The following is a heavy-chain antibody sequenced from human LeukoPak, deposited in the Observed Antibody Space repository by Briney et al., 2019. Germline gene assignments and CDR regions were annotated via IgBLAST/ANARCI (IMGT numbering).Heavy chain of an antibody. V-gene: IGHV4-39*01. Sequence: PSETLSLTCTVSGGSISSSSYYWGWIRQPPGKGLEWIGSIYYSGSTYYNPSLKSRVTISVDTSKNQFSLKLSSVTAADTAVYYCARRSEVWATYYGILTGYFSLYYFDYWGQGTLVTVSS. J-gene: IGHJ4*02. D-gene: IGHD3-9*01. CDR3: ARRSEVWATYYGILTGYFSLYYFDY. CDR1: GGSISSSSYY. CDR2: IYYSGST.